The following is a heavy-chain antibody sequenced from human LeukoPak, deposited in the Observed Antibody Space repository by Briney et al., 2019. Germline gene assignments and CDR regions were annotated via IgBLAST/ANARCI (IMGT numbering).Heavy chain of an antibody. CDR3: ASSLNVAGLFDY. CDR2: ISGSGGST. Sequence: PGGSLRLSCAASRFTFSSYAMSWVRQAPGKGLEWVSSISGSGGSTYYADSVKGRFTISRDNAKNSLYLQMNSLRAEDTAVYYCASSLNVAGLFDYWGQGTLVTVSS. D-gene: IGHD6-19*01. CDR1: RFTFSSYA. J-gene: IGHJ4*02. V-gene: IGHV3-23*01.